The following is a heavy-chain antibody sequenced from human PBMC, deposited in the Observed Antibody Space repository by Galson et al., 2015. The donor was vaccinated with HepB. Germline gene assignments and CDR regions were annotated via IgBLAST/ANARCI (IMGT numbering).Heavy chain of an antibody. D-gene: IGHD6-19*01. CDR2: VYWDGDK. Sequence: PALVKPTQTLTLTCTFSGFSLSTSGEAVGWIRQPPGKALEWLALVYWDGDKRYTPSLRSRLTITKDTSRNQILLTMTNMGPVDTATYYCARPGGWYGWFFDVWGRGTLVTVSS. V-gene: IGHV2-5*02. J-gene: IGHJ2*01. CDR3: ARPGGWYGWFFDV. CDR1: GFSLSTSGEA.